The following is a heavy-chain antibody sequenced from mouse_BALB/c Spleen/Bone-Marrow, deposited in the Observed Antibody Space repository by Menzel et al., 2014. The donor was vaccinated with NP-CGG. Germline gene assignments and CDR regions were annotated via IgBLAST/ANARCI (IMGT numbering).Heavy chain of an antibody. J-gene: IGHJ4*01. V-gene: IGHV3-2*02. Sequence: DVKLVESGPGLVKPSQSLSLTCTVTGYSITSDYAWNWIRQFPGNKLEWMGYISYSGSTSYNPSLKSRISTTRDTSKNQFFLQLNSVTTEDTATYYCALYGFYAMDYWGQGTSVTVSS. CDR3: ALYGFYAMDY. CDR1: GYSITSDYA. CDR2: ISYSGST. D-gene: IGHD2-10*02.